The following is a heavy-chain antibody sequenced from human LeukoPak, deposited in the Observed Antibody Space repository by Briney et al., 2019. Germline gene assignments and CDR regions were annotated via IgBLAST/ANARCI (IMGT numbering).Heavy chain of an antibody. CDR2: IWYDGSNK. Sequence: PGRSLRLSCAASGFTFSSCGMHWVRQAPGKGLEWVAVIWYDGSNKYYADSVKGRFTISRDNSKNTLYLQMNSLRAEDTAVYYCARDRDELGYDSSGYYLTNWFDPWGQGTLVTVSS. V-gene: IGHV3-33*01. CDR3: ARDRDELGYDSSGYYLTNWFDP. D-gene: IGHD3-22*01. CDR1: GFTFSSCG. J-gene: IGHJ5*02.